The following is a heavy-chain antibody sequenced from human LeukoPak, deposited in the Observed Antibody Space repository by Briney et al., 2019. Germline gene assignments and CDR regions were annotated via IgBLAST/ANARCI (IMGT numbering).Heavy chain of an antibody. CDR1: GFTFSDYY. D-gene: IGHD5/OR15-5a*01. CDR3: LSSPYYMDV. J-gene: IGHJ6*03. V-gene: IGHV3-11*04. CDR2: ISSSSSTI. Sequence: GGSLRLSCAASGFTFSDYYMSWIRQAPGKGLEWVSYISSSSSTIYYADSVKGRFTISRDNAKNSLHLQMNSLRAEDTAVYYCLSSPYYMDVWGKGTTVTVSS.